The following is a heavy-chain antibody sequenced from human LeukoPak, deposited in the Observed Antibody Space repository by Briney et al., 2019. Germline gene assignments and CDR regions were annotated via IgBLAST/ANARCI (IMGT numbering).Heavy chain of an antibody. CDR1: GGSISSYY. Sequence: PSETLSLTCTVSGGSISSYYWSWIRQPPGKGLEWIGYIYYSGHTYYNPSLNSRASISIDTSKDQFSLMLRSVTAADTAVYYCTRDPKYRGYGTGMDVWGQGTAVTVSS. CDR2: IYYSGHT. V-gene: IGHV4-59*12. J-gene: IGHJ6*02. D-gene: IGHD5-12*01. CDR3: TRDPKYRGYGTGMDV.